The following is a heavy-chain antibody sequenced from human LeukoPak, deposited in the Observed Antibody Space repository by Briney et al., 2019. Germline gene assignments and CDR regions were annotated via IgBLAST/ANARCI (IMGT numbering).Heavy chain of an antibody. Sequence: GGSLRLSCAASGFTFSSYDMHWVRQAQGRGLEWVSAIGIAGDTYYTDSVKGRFTISRENAKNSLYLQMNSLRAEDTAVYYGARATASNWFDPWGQGTLVTVSS. CDR2: IGIAGDT. CDR1: GFTFSSYD. D-gene: IGHD5-18*01. CDR3: ARATASNWFDP. V-gene: IGHV3-13*01. J-gene: IGHJ5*02.